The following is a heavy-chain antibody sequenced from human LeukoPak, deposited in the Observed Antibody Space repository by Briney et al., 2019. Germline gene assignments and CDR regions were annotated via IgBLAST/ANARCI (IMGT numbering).Heavy chain of an antibody. CDR1: GFTFSSYS. J-gene: IGHJ4*02. V-gene: IGHV3-21*01. D-gene: IGHD3-3*01. CDR2: ISSSSSYI. CDR3: AKDRITIFGVVIAPFDY. Sequence: PGGSLRLSCAASGFTFSSYSMNWVRQAPGKGLEWVSSISSSSSYIYYADSVKGRFTISRDNAKNSLYLQMNSLRAEDTAVYYCAKDRITIFGVVIAPFDYWGQGTLVTVSS.